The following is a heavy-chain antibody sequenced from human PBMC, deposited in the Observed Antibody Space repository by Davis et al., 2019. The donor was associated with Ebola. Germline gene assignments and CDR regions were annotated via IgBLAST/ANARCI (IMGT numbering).Heavy chain of an antibody. CDR1: GFTFSSYA. D-gene: IGHD2-15*01. V-gene: IGHV3-30-3*01. CDR3: AKDLVDPRPG. CDR2: ISYDGSNK. Sequence: GGSLRLSCAASGFTFSSYAMHWVRQAPGKGLEWVAVISYDGSNKYYADSVKGRFTISRDNSKNTLYLQMNSLRAEDTAVYYCAKDLVDPRPGWGQGTLVTVSS. J-gene: IGHJ4*02.